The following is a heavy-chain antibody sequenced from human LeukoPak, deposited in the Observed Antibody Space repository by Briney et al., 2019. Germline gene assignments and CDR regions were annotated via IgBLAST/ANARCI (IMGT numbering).Heavy chain of an antibody. V-gene: IGHV1-46*01. CDR1: GYTFTSYY. D-gene: IGHD6-13*01. J-gene: IGHJ4*02. CDR2: INPSGGST. Sequence: ASVKVSCKASGYTFTSYYIHWVRQAPGQGLEWMGIINPSGGSTSYAQKFQGRVTMTRDTSTSTVYIELSSLRSEDTAVYYCARGYSSNWYTYWGQGTLVTVSS. CDR3: ARGYSSNWYTY.